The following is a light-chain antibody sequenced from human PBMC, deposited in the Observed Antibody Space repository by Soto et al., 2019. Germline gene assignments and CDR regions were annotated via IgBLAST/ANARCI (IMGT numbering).Light chain of an antibody. CDR1: SNDVGAYDS. CDR3: CSSAPESTYV. CDR2: RGT. Sequence: QSVLAQPASVSGSPGQSITISCTGTSNDVGAYDSVSWYQQHPHKAPQVIIYRGTQRPSGASNRFSASTSGNAASLTISGLQADDEADYFCCSSAPESTYVCGTGTKLTVL. V-gene: IGLV2-23*01. J-gene: IGLJ1*01.